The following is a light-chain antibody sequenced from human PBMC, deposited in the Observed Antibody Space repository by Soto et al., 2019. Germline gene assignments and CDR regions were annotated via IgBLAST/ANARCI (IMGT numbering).Light chain of an antibody. CDR1: QSVRGNF. CDR2: DAS. J-gene: IGKJ5*01. V-gene: IGKV3-20*01. CDR3: QQYGGSPPIT. Sequence: EIVLTQSPGTLSLSPGERATLSCRASQSVRGNFMAWYQQKPGQAPRLLIYDASSRAAGLPDRFSGSGSGTDFSLTISRLEPDDFAVYYCQQYGGSPPITFGQGTRLEIK.